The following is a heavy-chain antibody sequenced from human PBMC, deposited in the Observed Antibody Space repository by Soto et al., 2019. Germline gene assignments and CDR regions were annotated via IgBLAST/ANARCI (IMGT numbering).Heavy chain of an antibody. D-gene: IGHD2-2*01. Sequence: EVQLVESGGGLVQPGGSLRLSCEASGFTFSSYSMDWVRQAPGKGLEWVSYIGSSSSTVYYANSVKGRFTISRDNAKNALNLQMNSLRAEDTAVDYCASDRLPPIVVAPAARRYDYYYMDVWGKGTTVTVSS. CDR2: IGSSSSTV. V-gene: IGHV3-48*01. CDR1: GFTFSSYS. J-gene: IGHJ6*03. CDR3: ASDRLPPIVVAPAARRYDYYYMDV.